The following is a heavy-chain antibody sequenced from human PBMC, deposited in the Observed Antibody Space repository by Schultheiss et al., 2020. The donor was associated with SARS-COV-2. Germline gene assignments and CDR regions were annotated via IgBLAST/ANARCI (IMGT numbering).Heavy chain of an antibody. Sequence: GGSLRLSCAASGFTFSSYAMHWVRQAPGKGLEWVAVISYDGSNKYYADSVKGRFTISRDDSKSIAYLQMNSLKTEDTAVYYCTRVTGSGSYWYWFDPWGQGTLVTVSS. CDR1: GFTFSSYA. D-gene: IGHD1-26*01. CDR3: TRVTGSGSYWYWFDP. CDR2: ISYDGSNK. J-gene: IGHJ5*02. V-gene: IGHV3-30-3*01.